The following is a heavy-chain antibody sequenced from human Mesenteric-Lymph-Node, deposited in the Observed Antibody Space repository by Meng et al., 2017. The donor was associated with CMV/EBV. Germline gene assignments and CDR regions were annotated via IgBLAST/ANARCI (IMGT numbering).Heavy chain of an antibody. J-gene: IGHJ4*02. CDR1: GFTFDDYA. V-gene: IGHV3-NL1*01. Sequence: GGSLRLSCAASGFTFDDYAMHWVRQAPGKGLEWVSVVYSGGSTFYTDSVKGRFSISRDNSKNTLYVQVNSLRPEDTAVYYCAKDRDPQYYYPSGVENWGQGTLVTVSS. D-gene: IGHD3-10*01. CDR2: VYSGGST. CDR3: AKDRDPQYYYPSGVEN.